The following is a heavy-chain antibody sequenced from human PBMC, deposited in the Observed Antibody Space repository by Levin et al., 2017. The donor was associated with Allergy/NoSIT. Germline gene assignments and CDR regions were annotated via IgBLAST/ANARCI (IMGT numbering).Heavy chain of an antibody. Sequence: ASETLSLTCAVYGGSFSGYYWSWIRQPPGKGLEWIGEINHSGSTNYNPSLKSRVTISVDTSKNQFSLKLSSVTAADTAVYYCARGGANCSGGSCYLYYFDYWGQGTLVTVSS. J-gene: IGHJ4*02. CDR3: ARGGANCSGGSCYLYYFDY. CDR2: INHSGST. V-gene: IGHV4-34*01. CDR1: GGSFSGYY. D-gene: IGHD2-15*01.